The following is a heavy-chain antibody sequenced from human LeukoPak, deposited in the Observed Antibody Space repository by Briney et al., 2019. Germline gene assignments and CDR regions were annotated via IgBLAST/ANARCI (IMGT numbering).Heavy chain of an antibody. V-gene: IGHV1-3*01. J-gene: IGHJ4*02. CDR2: INAGNGNT. Sequence: GASVTVSCTASGYTFITYAIQWVRQAPGQRPEWMGWINAGNGNTKLSQKFQGRVTLTRDTSASTAYMELSSLRSEDTAVYYCARSVRVVLDWNVGYYFDYWGQGSLVTVSS. CDR3: ARSVRVVLDWNVGYYFDY. CDR1: GYTFITYA. D-gene: IGHD1-1*01.